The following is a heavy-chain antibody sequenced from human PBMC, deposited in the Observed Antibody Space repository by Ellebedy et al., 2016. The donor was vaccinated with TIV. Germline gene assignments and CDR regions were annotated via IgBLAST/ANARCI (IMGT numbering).Heavy chain of an antibody. J-gene: IGHJ4*02. Sequence: MPSETLSLTCTVSGGSISSGGYYWSWIRQHPGKGLEWIGYIYYSGSTYYNPSLKSRVTISVDTSKNQFSLKLSSVTAADTAVYYCARYPGYSSSWYDYWGQGTLVTVSS. V-gene: IGHV4-31*03. CDR2: IYYSGST. CDR1: GGSISSGGYY. CDR3: ARYPGYSSSWYDY. D-gene: IGHD6-13*01.